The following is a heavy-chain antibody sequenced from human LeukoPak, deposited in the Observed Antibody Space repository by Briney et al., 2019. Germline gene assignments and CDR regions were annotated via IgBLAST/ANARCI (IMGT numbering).Heavy chain of an antibody. CDR1: GGSISSYY. CDR3: ARVHDSSGYYYALET. V-gene: IGHV4-59*01. J-gene: IGHJ5*02. CDR2: IYYSGST. Sequence: SETLSLTCTVSGGSISSYYWSWIRQPPGKGLEWIGYIYYSGSTNYNPSLKSRVTISVDTSKNQFSLKLSSVTAADTAVYYCARVHDSSGYYYALETWGQGTLVTVSS. D-gene: IGHD3-22*01.